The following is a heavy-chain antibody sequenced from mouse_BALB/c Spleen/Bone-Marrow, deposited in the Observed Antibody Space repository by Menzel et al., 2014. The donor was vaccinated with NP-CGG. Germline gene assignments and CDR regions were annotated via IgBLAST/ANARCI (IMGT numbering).Heavy chain of an antibody. CDR3: TIRYYAMDY. CDR1: GYTFTRYT. D-gene: IGHD1-1*01. V-gene: IGHV1-4*01. J-gene: IGHJ4*01. Sequence: VHLVESGAELARPRASVKMSCQASGYTFTRYTMHWEKQRPGQGLEWIGYIIPSSGYTNYNQKFKDKATLTADKSSSTAYMQLSSLTSEDSAVYYCTIRYYAMDYWGQGTSVTVSS. CDR2: IIPSSGYT.